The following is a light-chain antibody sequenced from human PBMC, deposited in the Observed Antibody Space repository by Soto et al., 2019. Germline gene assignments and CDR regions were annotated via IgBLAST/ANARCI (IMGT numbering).Light chain of an antibody. CDR1: QSVSSY. V-gene: IGKV3-11*01. CDR3: HHRSKWPYT. Sequence: VLTQSPATLSLSPGERATLSCRASQSVSSYLAWYQQKPGQAPRLLIYDASNRATGIPARFSGSGSGTDFTLTISSLEPEDFAVYSCHHRSKWPYTFGQGTKVDIK. CDR2: DAS. J-gene: IGKJ2*01.